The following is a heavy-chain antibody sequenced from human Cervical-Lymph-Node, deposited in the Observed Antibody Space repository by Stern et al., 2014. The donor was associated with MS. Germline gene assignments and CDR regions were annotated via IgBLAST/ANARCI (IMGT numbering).Heavy chain of an antibody. CDR2: INHIGST. J-gene: IGHJ5*02. V-gene: IGHV4-34*01. CDR3: ASAGDGSSQHNWFDA. CDR1: GGYFSGTY. Sequence: QVQLQQWGAGPLKPSETLSLTCDVRGGYFSGTYWSWIRQPQGKGLEWIGEINHIGSTNDNPSLKCRVTLLLDTSRNEFSLRLSSVTAADTAVDYFASAGDGSSQHNWFDAWGQGALVTVSS. D-gene: IGHD6-13*01.